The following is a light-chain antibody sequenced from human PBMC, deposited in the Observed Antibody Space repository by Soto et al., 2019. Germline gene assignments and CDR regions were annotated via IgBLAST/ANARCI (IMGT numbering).Light chain of an antibody. J-gene: IGKJ5*01. CDR3: QQFNSYPIT. V-gene: IGKV1-13*02. CDR2: DAS. Sequence: AIQLTQSPSSLSASVGDRVTITCRASQGISSALAWYQQKPGKAPKLLNYDASSLESGVHSRFSGSGSGTQFTLTISSLHPEDFATYYCQQFNSYPITFGQGTRLEIK. CDR1: QGISSA.